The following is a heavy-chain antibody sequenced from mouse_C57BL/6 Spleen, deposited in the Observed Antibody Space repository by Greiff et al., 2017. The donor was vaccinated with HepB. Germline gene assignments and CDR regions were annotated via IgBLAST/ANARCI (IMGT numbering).Heavy chain of an antibody. D-gene: IGHD1-1*01. CDR3: ARSPYYYGSSPHWYFDV. J-gene: IGHJ1*03. CDR1: GYAFSSSW. Sequence: VQLQESGPELVKPGASVKISCKASGYAFSSSWMNWVKQRPGKGLEWIGRIYPGDGDTNYNGKFKGKATLTADKSSSTAYMQLSSLTSEDSAVYFCARSPYYYGSSPHWYFDVWGTGTTVTVSS. V-gene: IGHV1-82*01. CDR2: IYPGDGDT.